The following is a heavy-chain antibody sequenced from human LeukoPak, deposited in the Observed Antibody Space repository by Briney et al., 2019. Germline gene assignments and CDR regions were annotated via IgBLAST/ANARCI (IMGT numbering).Heavy chain of an antibody. V-gene: IGHV3-48*03. J-gene: IGHJ4*02. Sequence: GGSLRLSCAASGFTFSSYEMNWVRQAPGKGLEWVSYISSSGSTIYYADSVKGRFTISRDNAKNSLYLQMNSLRAEDTAVYYCARPDRNDFWSGAPTYFDYWGQGTLVTVSS. CDR2: ISSSGSTI. D-gene: IGHD3-3*01. CDR3: ARPDRNDFWSGAPTYFDY. CDR1: GFTFSSYE.